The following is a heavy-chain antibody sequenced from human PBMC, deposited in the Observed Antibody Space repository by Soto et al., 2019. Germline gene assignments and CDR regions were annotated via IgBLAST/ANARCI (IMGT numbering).Heavy chain of an antibody. J-gene: IGHJ4*02. CDR3: ARLLRYGDEFDY. CDR1: GGSISSGGYY. CDR2: IYYSGST. Sequence: QVQLQESGPGLVKPSQTLSLTCTVSGGSISSGGYYWSWIRQHPGKGLEWIGYIYYSGSTYYNPYLKSRXXIXVXXSKNQFSLKLSSVTAADTAVYYCARLLRYGDEFDYWGQGTLVTVSS. D-gene: IGHD4-17*01. V-gene: IGHV4-31*03.